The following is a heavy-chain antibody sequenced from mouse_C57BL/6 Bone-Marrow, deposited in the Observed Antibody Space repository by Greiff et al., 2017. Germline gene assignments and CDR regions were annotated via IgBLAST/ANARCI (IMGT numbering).Heavy chain of an antibody. V-gene: IGHV5-12*01. CDR2: ISNGGGST. CDR3: ARPLRLRGAMDY. D-gene: IGHD2-2*01. CDR1: GFTFSDYY. J-gene: IGHJ4*01. Sequence: EVKLVESGGGLVQPGGSLKLSCAASGFTFSDYYMYWVRQTPEKRLEWVAYISNGGGSTYYPDTVKGRFTISRDNAKNTLYLQMSRLKSEDTAMYYCARPLRLRGAMDYWGQGTSVTVSS.